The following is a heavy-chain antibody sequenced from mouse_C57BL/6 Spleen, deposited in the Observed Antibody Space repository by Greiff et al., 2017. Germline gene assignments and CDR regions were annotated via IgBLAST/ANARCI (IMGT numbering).Heavy chain of an antibody. CDR3: ARTWDPYYYAMDY. V-gene: IGHV5-16*01. CDR2: INYDGSST. J-gene: IGHJ4*01. D-gene: IGHD4-1*01. Sequence: EVKLMESEGGLVQPGSSMKLSCTASGFTFSDYYMAWVRQVPEKGLEWVANINYDGSSTYYLDSLKSRFIISRDNATNILYLQMSSLKSEDTATYYCARTWDPYYYAMDYWGQGTSVTVSS. CDR1: GFTFSDYY.